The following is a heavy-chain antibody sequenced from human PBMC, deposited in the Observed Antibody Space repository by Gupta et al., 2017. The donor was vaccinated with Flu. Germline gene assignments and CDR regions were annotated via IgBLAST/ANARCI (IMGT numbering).Heavy chain of an antibody. CDR1: GFTFSTYG. Sequence: QVQLVESGGGVVQPGRSLRLSCEASGFTFSTYGMHWVRQAPGKGLEWVAILWYDGTNEYYGNSVKGRFTISRDNSKNTVYLQMNSLRVEDTAVYYCARDGGGDYCTAGRCFNFDFWGQGTLVTVSS. J-gene: IGHJ4*02. CDR3: ARDGGGDYCTAGRCFNFDF. D-gene: IGHD2-15*01. CDR2: LWYDGTNE. V-gene: IGHV3-33*01.